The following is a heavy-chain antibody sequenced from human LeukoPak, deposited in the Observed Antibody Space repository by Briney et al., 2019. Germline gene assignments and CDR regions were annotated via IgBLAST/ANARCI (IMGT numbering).Heavy chain of an antibody. CDR3: AMSSIAVAGDAFDI. D-gene: IGHD6-19*01. CDR2: MNPNSGNA. Sequence: WASVKVSCKASGYTFTSYDISWVRQATGQGLEWMGWMNPNSGNAGYAQRFQGRVTMTRNNSISTAYMELTSLRSDDTAVYYCAMSSIAVAGDAFDIWGQGTMVTVSS. V-gene: IGHV1-8*01. CDR1: GYTFTSYD. J-gene: IGHJ3*02.